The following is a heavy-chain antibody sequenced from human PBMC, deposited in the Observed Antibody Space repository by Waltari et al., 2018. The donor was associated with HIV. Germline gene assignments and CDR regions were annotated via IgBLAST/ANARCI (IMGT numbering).Heavy chain of an antibody. J-gene: IGHJ4*02. CDR2: IYPGDSDT. D-gene: IGHD2-15*01. V-gene: IGHV5-51*03. CDR1: GYRFINYW. Sequence: VHLVQSGAEVKKPGESLKISCKGSGYRFINYWIGWVRQKPGKGLSWMGIIYPGDSDTRYSQSFQGQVTISADKSITTAYLQWSSLKASDTAMYYCARSSPRTPTDYWGQGTLVTVSS. CDR3: ARSSPRTPTDY.